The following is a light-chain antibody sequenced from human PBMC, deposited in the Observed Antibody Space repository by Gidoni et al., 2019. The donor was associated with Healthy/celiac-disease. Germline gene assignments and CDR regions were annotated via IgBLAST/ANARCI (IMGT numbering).Light chain of an antibody. Sequence: IVIPQSPDSLPVSLGERATINCKSSQSVLYSSNNKNYLAWYQQKPGQPPKLLIYWASTRESGVPDRFSGSGSGTDFTLTISSLQAEDVAVYYCQQYYSTPYTFGQGTKLEIK. CDR3: QQYYSTPYT. J-gene: IGKJ2*01. V-gene: IGKV4-1*01. CDR2: WAS. CDR1: QSVLYSSNNKNY.